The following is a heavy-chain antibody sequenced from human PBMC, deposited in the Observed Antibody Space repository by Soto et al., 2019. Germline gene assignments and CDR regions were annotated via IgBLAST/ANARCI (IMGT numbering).Heavy chain of an antibody. CDR2: ISGSGGST. J-gene: IGHJ6*02. Sequence: GGSLRLSCAASGFTFSSYAMSWVRQAPGKGMEWVSAISGSGGSTYYADSVKGRFTISRDNSKNTLYLQMNSLRAEDTAVYYCAKDWEYYYGMDVWGQGTTVTVSS. V-gene: IGHV3-23*01. D-gene: IGHD1-26*01. CDR3: AKDWEYYYGMDV. CDR1: GFTFSSYA.